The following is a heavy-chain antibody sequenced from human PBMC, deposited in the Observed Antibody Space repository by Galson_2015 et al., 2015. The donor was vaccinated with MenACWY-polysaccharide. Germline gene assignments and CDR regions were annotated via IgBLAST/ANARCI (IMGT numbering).Heavy chain of an antibody. J-gene: IGHJ1*01. Sequence: SLRLSCAASGFPFNIYAMSWVRQAPGKGLEWVSAISDSGGSTYYADSVKGRFTISRDNSKNTLYLQMNSLRAEDTAVYYCAKEADVAVAGYAEYFQHWGQGTLVTVSS. D-gene: IGHD6-19*01. CDR1: GFPFNIYA. CDR2: ISDSGGST. V-gene: IGHV3-23*01. CDR3: AKEADVAVAGYAEYFQH.